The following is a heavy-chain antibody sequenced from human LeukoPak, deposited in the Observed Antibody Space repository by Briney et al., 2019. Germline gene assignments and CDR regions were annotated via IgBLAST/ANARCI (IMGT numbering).Heavy chain of an antibody. CDR1: GYTFTSYG. J-gene: IGHJ5*02. CDR2: INPSGGST. D-gene: IGHD3-10*01. Sequence: ASVKVSCKASGYTFTSYGISWVRQAPGQGLEWMGTINPSGGSTSYAQKFQGRVTMTRDTSTSTVYMELSSLRSEDTAVYYCARSYYGSGSRNWFDPWGQGTLVTVSS. CDR3: ARSYYGSGSRNWFDP. V-gene: IGHV1-46*01.